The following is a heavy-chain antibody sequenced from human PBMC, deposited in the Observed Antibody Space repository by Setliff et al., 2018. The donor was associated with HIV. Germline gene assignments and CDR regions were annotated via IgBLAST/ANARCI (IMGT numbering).Heavy chain of an antibody. CDR1: GFAFDDYS. CDR3: ATFGSHYEKNF. V-gene: IGHV3-43*01. D-gene: IGHD3-16*01. Sequence: GGSLRLSCVASGFAFDDYSMHWVRQAPGKGLEWVSLIRWDGSSTFYADSVKGRFTGSRDNSKNSLYLEMDSLTTEDTASYHCATFGSHYEKNFWGRGTLVTVSS. CDR2: IRWDGSST. J-gene: IGHJ2*01.